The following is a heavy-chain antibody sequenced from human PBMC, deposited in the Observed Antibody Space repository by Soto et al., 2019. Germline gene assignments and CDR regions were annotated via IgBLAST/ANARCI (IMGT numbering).Heavy chain of an antibody. CDR2: IYYSGST. CDR1: GGSISSGDYY. CDR3: ARDLYDSSGYYYRYNWFDS. V-gene: IGHV4-30-4*01. D-gene: IGHD3-22*01. J-gene: IGHJ5*01. Sequence: SETLSLTCTVSGGSISSGDYYWSWIRQPPGKGLEWIGYIYYSGSTYYNPSLKSRVTISVDTSKNQFSLKLSSVTAADTAVYYCARDLYDSSGYYYRYNWFDSWGQGTLVTVSS.